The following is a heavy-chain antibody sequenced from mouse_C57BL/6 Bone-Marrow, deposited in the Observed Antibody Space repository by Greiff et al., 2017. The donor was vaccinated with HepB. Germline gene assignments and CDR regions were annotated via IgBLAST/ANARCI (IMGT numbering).Heavy chain of an antibody. V-gene: IGHV14-2*01. CDR2: LDPEDGET. CDR3: ALSYGSSHWYFDV. D-gene: IGHD1-1*01. CDR1: GFNIKDYY. Sequence: VQLQQSGAELVKPGASVKLSCTASGFNIKDYYMHWVKQRTEQGLEWIGRLDPEDGETKYAPKFQGKATITADTSSNTPYLQLSSLTSEDTAVSYCALSYGSSHWYFDVWGTGTTVTVSS. J-gene: IGHJ1*03.